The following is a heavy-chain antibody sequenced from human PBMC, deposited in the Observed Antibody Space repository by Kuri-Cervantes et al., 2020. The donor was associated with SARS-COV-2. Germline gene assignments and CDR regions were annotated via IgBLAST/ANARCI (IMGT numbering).Heavy chain of an antibody. CDR2: IYTSGST. Sequence: SETLSLTCTVSGGSISSYYWSWIRQPAGKGLEWIGRIYTSGSTNYNPSLKSRVTMSVDTSKNQFSLKLSSVTAADTAVYYCARDQHYSGYCSSTSCYTLHYYYYGMDVWGQGTTVTVSS. CDR1: GGSISSYY. J-gene: IGHJ6*02. CDR3: ARDQHYSGYCSSTSCYTLHYYYYGMDV. V-gene: IGHV4-4*07. D-gene: IGHD2-2*02.